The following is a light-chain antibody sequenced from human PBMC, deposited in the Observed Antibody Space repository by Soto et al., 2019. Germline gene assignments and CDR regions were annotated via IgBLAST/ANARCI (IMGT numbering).Light chain of an antibody. Sequence: QSVLTQPPSASGTPGQRVTIACSGSSSNIRTNTVNWYQQLPGTAPKLLTYSNNQRPSGVPDRFSGSKSGTSASLAISGLRSEDEADYYCAAWDDSLSGNVFGSGTKLAVL. CDR3: AAWDDSLSGNV. CDR2: SNN. J-gene: IGLJ1*01. V-gene: IGLV1-44*01. CDR1: SSNIRTNT.